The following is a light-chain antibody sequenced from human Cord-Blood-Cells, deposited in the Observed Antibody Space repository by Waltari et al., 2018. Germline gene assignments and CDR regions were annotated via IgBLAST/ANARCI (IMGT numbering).Light chain of an antibody. CDR1: QSVSSY. Sequence: EIVLTQSPATLSLSPGERATLSCRASQSVSSYLAWYQQKPDQAPRLLIYDTSNRATGIPARFSGSGSGTDFTLTISSLEPEDFAVDYCQQRSNWPPAVTFGGGTKVEIK. CDR2: DTS. CDR3: QQRSNWPPAVT. J-gene: IGKJ4*01. V-gene: IGKV3-11*01.